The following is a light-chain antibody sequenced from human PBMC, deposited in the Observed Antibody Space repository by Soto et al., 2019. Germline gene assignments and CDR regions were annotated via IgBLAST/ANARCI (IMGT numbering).Light chain of an antibody. CDR1: RTVDGNY. CDR2: SAS. CDR3: QQYSASPRT. J-gene: IGKJ1*01. Sequence: PGERATLSCRASRTVDGNYLAWYHQKPGQAPRLLIHSASTRAPGIPDRFSASGAGTDFTLTISRLEPEDSAVYYCQQYSASPRTFGPRTKVEIK. V-gene: IGKV3-20*01.